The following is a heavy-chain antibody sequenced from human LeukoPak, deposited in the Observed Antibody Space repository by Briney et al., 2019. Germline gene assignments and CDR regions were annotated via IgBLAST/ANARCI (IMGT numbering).Heavy chain of an antibody. CDR1: GFTFSDYY. Sequence: GGSLRLSCAASGFTFSDYYMSWIRQAPGKGLEWVSYISSSGSTIYYADSVKGRFTISRDNAKNSLYLQMNSLRAEDTAVYYCARLDTAMVMGAFDIWGQGTMVTVSS. J-gene: IGHJ3*02. CDR3: ARLDTAMVMGAFDI. V-gene: IGHV3-11*04. D-gene: IGHD5-18*01. CDR2: ISSSGSTI.